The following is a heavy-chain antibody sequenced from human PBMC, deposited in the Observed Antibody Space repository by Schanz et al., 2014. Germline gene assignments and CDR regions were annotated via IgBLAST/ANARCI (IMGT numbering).Heavy chain of an antibody. J-gene: IGHJ4*02. CDR3: VKTDAGWRFDY. Sequence: EVQLVESGGGLIQPGGSLRLSCAASGFTVSSNYMSWVRQAPGKGLEWVSVIYSGGSTYYADSVRGRFTISRDNSRNTVYLQMNNVGVDDTATYYCVKTDAGWRFDYWGQGTLVIVSS. CDR1: GFTVSSNY. D-gene: IGHD6-19*01. CDR2: IYSGGST. V-gene: IGHV3-53*01.